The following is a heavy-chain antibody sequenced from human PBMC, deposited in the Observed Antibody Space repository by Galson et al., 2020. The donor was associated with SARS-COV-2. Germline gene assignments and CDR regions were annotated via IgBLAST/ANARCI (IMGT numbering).Heavy chain of an antibody. J-gene: IGHJ4*02. CDR3: ANLGSVYGEPRDY. D-gene: IGHD4-17*01. CDR2: ISWNSGSI. V-gene: IGHV3-9*01. Sequence: SLKISCAASGFTFDDYAMHWVRQAPGKGLEWVSGISWNSGSIGYADSVKGRFTISRDNAKNSLYLQMNSLRAEDTALYYCANLGSVYGEPRDYWGQGTLVTVSS. CDR1: GFTFDDYA.